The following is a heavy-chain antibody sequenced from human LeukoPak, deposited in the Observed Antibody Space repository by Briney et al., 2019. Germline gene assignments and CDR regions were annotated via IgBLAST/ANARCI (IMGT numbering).Heavy chain of an antibody. V-gene: IGHV3-64D*06. CDR2: INNNGGTT. CDR3: LYGDYGGDAFPF. D-gene: IGHD4-17*01. Sequence: GGSLRLSCSGSGFPFSSYALHWVRQAPRKGLEYVSAINNNGGTTYYADSVKDRFTISRDNSKNTLFLQMSSLRPEDTAAYYCLYGDYGGDAFPFWGQGAMVTVSS. CDR1: GFPFSSYA. J-gene: IGHJ3*01.